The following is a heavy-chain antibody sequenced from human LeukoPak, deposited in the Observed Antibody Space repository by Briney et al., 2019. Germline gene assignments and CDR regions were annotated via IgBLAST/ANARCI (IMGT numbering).Heavy chain of an antibody. D-gene: IGHD5-18*01. CDR3: VRLGGYSHGPDPVDY. J-gene: IGHJ4*02. V-gene: IGHV4-59*01. CDR2: MYNTAST. CDR1: GGSISSYH. Sequence: SETLSLTCTVSGGSISSYHWTWMRQAPGKGLEWIGYMYNTASTNYNPSLKSRVTISAETSKNQFSLKLTSVTAADTAVYYCVRLGGYSHGPDPVDYWGPGILVTVSS.